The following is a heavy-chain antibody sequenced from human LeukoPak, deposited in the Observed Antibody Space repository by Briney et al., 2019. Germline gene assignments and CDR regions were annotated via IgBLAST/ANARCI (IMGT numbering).Heavy chain of an antibody. Sequence: GGSLRLSCAASGFTFGDFFMSWVRQAPGKGLEWVANINRDGSEKFHVDSVKGRFTISRDNAKNALFLQMDSLRAGDTAIYFCARGVTMIRGAVMYPFFFDLWGRGTLVTVSS. D-gene: IGHD3-10*01. CDR3: ARGVTMIRGAVMYPFFFDL. CDR1: GFTFGDFF. V-gene: IGHV3-7*03. J-gene: IGHJ4*03. CDR2: INRDGSEK.